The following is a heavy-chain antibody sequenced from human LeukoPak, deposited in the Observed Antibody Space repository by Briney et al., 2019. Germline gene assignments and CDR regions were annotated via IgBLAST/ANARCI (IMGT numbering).Heavy chain of an antibody. CDR2: INPNSGGT. D-gene: IGHD6-13*01. CDR1: GYTFTGYY. V-gene: IGHV1-2*02. Sequence: ASVTVSCKASGYTFTGYYMHWLRQAPGQGLEWMGWINPNSGGTNYAQKFQGRVTMTRDTSISTAYMELSRLRSDDTAVYYCARVIAAAGTEVDYWGQGTLVTVSS. CDR3: ARVIAAAGTEVDY. J-gene: IGHJ4*02.